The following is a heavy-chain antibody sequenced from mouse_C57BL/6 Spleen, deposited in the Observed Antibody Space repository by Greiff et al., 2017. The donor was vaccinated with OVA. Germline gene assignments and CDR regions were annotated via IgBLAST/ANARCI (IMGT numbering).Heavy chain of an antibody. Sequence: QVQLKQPGAELVKPGASVKLSCKASGYTFTSYWMHWVKQRPGQGLEWIGMIHPNSGSTNYNEKFKSKATLTVDKSSSTAYMQLSSLTSEDSAVDYGARQEGVFFAYWGQGTLVTVSA. CDR3: ARQEGVFFAY. CDR1: GYTFTSYW. CDR2: IHPNSGST. V-gene: IGHV1-64*01. J-gene: IGHJ3*01.